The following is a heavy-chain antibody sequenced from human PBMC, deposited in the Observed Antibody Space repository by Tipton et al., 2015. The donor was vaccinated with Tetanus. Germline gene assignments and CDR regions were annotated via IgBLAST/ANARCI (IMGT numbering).Heavy chain of an antibody. CDR1: GFVFSSYT. D-gene: IGHD5-12*01. CDR3: ARATGGYRGYDYVDF. Sequence: SLRLSCAVSGFVFSSYTMNWVRQAPGKGLEWVASISSTSSYIYYADSVKGRFTISRDNAKNSVYLQMSSLRADDTAVYYCARATGGYRGYDYVDFWGQGTQVAVSS. CDR2: ISSTSSYI. V-gene: IGHV3-21*01. J-gene: IGHJ4*02.